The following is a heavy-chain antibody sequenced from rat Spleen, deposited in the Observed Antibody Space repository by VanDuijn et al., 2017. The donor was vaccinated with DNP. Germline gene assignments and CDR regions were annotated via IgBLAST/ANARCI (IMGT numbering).Heavy chain of an antibody. CDR3: TTRGNYGGYDY. CDR2: IIYDGIST. J-gene: IGHJ2*01. Sequence: EVQLVESGGGLVRPGNSLRLSCAASGFIFSDYAMAWVRQSPKMGLEWVATIIYDGISTFYRDSVTGRFTISRDFAKSTLYLQMDSLRSEDSATYYCTTRGNYGGYDYWGQGVMVTVSS. V-gene: IGHV5S10*01. D-gene: IGHD1-11*01. CDR1: GFIFSDYA.